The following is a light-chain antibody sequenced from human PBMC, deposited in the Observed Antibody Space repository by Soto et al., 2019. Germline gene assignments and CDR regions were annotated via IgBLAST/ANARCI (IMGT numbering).Light chain of an antibody. J-gene: IGKJ3*01. CDR1: QSVSSY. V-gene: IGKV3-11*01. CDR3: QQRSNWPPGRT. CDR2: DAS. Sequence: EIVLTQSPATLSLSPGERATLSCRASQSVSSYLAWYQQKPGQAPRLLIYDASNRATGIPARFSGSGSGTDFTLTISSLEPEDFAVDYCQQRSNWPPGRTFGPGTKVDIK.